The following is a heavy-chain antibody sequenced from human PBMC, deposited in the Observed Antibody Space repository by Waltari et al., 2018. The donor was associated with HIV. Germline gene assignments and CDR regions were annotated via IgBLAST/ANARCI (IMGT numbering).Heavy chain of an antibody. CDR2: INEDGVAT. CDR1: GIPFNNYW. V-gene: IGHV3-7*01. Sequence: EVQLAEFGGGLVQPGGSLRLSCSASGIPFNNYWVNWVRQAPGKGREWVAKINEDGVATDDDDSLKGRITISRDNAEKAYYMRMNNVTVDETAVYYCATDSAAAGPWSFAYWGQGTLVTVSS. CDR3: ATDSAAAGPWSFAY. J-gene: IGHJ4*02. D-gene: IGHD6-13*01.